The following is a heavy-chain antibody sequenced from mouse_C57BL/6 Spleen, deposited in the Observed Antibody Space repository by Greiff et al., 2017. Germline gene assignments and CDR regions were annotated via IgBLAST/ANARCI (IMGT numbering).Heavy chain of an antibody. V-gene: IGHV1-69*01. CDR3: ARRYYGSSLYWYCDV. D-gene: IGHD1-1*01. CDR2: IDPSDSYT. J-gene: IGHJ1*03. Sequence: QVQLQQPGAELVMPGASVKLSCKASGYTFTSYWMHWVKQRPGQGLEWIGEIDPSDSYTNSNQKFKGKSTLPVDKSYSTAYMQLSSQTSEESAVYYCARRYYGSSLYWYCDVWGTGTTVTVSS. CDR1: GYTFTSYW.